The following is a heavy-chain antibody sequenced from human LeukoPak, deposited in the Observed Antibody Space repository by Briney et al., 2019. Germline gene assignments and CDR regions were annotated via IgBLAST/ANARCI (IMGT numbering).Heavy chain of an antibody. J-gene: IGHJ4*02. CDR2: MKLNSGKT. D-gene: IGHD1-1*01. Sequence: GASVKVSCKASGYTFTSDDINWVRQAPGQGLGWMGWMKLNSGKTGYAQTFQGRVTMTRNTSIRTAYMELSSQRSEDTAVYYCARRTFRSHSTVGYWGQGTLVTVSS. CDR1: GYTFTSDD. V-gene: IGHV1-8*01. CDR3: ARRTFRSHSTVGY.